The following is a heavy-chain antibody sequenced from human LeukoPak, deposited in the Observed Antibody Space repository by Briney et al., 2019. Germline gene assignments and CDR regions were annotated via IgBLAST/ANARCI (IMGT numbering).Heavy chain of an antibody. CDR1: GFTFSDYY. CDR2: ISRSGSTI. J-gene: IGHJ5*02. D-gene: IGHD2-15*01. Sequence: GGSLRLSCAASGFTFSDYYMSWIRQAPGTGLEWVSYISRSGSTIYYADSVKGRFTISRDNAKNSLYLQMNSLRAEDTAVYYCARANRILLGDGNWFDPWGQGTLVTVSS. CDR3: ARANRILLGDGNWFDP. V-gene: IGHV3-11*01.